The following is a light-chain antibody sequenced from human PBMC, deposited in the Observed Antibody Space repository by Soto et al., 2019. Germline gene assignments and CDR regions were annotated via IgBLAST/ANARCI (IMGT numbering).Light chain of an antibody. V-gene: IGLV2-14*01. J-gene: IGLJ2*01. CDR3: SSYTSSSSVV. CDR2: EVS. Sequence: QSVLTQPASVSGSPGQSITISCTGTSSDVGGYNYVSWYQQHPGKAPKLMIYEVSNRPSGVSNRFSASKSGNTASLTISGLQAEDEADYYCSSYTSSSSVVFSGGTQLTVL. CDR1: SSDVGGYNY.